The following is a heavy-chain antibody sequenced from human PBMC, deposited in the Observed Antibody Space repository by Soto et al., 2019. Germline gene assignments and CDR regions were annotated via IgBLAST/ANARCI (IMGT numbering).Heavy chain of an antibody. CDR2: IGTAGDT. CDR1: GFTFSSYD. J-gene: IGHJ6*02. Sequence: EVQLVESGGGLVQPGGSLRLSCAASGFTFSSYDMHWVRQATGKGLEWVSAIGTAGDTYYPGSVKGRFTISRENAKNSLYLQMNSLRAEDTAVYYCARAFGVATTNYYYYYYGMDVWGQGTTVTVSS. CDR3: ARAFGVATTNYYYYYYGMDV. D-gene: IGHD5-12*01. V-gene: IGHV3-13*01.